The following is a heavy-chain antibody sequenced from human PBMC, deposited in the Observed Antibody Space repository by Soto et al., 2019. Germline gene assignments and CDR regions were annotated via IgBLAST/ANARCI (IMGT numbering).Heavy chain of an antibody. J-gene: IGHJ5*02. D-gene: IGHD6-19*01. CDR1: GFTFSSYG. V-gene: IGHV3-33*01. Sequence: QVQLVESGGGVVQPGRSLRLSCAASGFTFSSYGMHWVRQAPGKGLEWVAVIWYDGSNKYYADSVKGRFTISRDNSKNTLYLQMNSLRAEDTAVYYCARDRQAPSGWAHNWFDPWGQGTLVTVSS. CDR2: IWYDGSNK. CDR3: ARDRQAPSGWAHNWFDP.